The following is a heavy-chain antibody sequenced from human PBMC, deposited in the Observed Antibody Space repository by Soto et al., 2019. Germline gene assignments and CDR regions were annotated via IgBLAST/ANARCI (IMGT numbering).Heavy chain of an antibody. CDR3: ARADPAASVGY. V-gene: IGHV4-59*11. Sequence: SETLSLTCTVSGGSMSSHYWTWLRQSPGKGLEWIGYISYSGSTYYNPSLKSRVSISADTSKNQFSLRMNSMIAADTAVYYCARADPAASVGYWGRGTLVTVSS. CDR2: ISYSGST. D-gene: IGHD2-2*01. CDR1: GGSMSSHY. J-gene: IGHJ4*02.